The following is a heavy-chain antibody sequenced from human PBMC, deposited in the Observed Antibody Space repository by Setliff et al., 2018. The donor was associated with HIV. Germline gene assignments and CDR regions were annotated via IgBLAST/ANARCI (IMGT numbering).Heavy chain of an antibody. CDR1: GGTFSTYA. J-gene: IGHJ6*03. Sequence: GASVKVSCKASGGTFSTYAISWVRRAPGQGLEWMGGIIPIFGTTNYAQKFQGRVTITADDSTSTAYMELTSLRSEDTAVYYCARDPDRVRGIYYYYMDVWGQGTTVTVSS. V-gene: IGHV1-69*13. CDR3: ARDPDRVRGIYYYYMDV. CDR2: IIPIFGTT. D-gene: IGHD6-13*01.